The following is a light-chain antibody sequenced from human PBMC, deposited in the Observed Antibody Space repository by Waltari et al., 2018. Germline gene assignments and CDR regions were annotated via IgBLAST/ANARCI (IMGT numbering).Light chain of an antibody. CDR3: QQRSNWPLT. CDR2: DAS. J-gene: IGKJ4*01. V-gene: IGKV3-11*01. Sequence: TQSPATLSLSPGERATLSCRASQSVSSYLAWYQQKPGQAPRLLIYDASNRATGIPARFSGSGSGTDLTLTISSLEPEDFAVYYCQQRSNWPLTFGGGTKVEIK. CDR1: QSVSSY.